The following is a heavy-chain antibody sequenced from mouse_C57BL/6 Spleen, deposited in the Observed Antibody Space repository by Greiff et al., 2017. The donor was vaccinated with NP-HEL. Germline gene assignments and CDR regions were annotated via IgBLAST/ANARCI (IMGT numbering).Heavy chain of an antibody. CDR2: IYPRSGNT. V-gene: IGHV1-81*01. CDR3: ASYSSYAMDY. Sequence: VQLQQSGAELARPGASVKLSCKASGYTFTSYGISWVKQRTGQGLEWIGEIYPRSGNTYYNEKFKGKSTLTADKSSITAYMELLSLTSYDSAVYFCASYSSYAMDYWGQGTSVTVSS. D-gene: IGHD2-12*01. CDR1: GYTFTSYG. J-gene: IGHJ4*01.